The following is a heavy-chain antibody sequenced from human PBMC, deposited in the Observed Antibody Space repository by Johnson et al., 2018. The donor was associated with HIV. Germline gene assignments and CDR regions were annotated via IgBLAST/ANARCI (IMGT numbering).Heavy chain of an antibody. V-gene: IGHV3-15*01. CDR2: IKRKTDGGTP. CDR1: GFNFNNAW. CDR3: ATDLAAVGNGAFDI. D-gene: IGHD6-13*01. Sequence: VQLVESGGGLVNLGGSLRLSCAASGFNFNNAWMSWVRQAPGKGLEWVGRIKRKTDGGTPDYAAPVKGRFTISRDDSKNTLYLQMHSLKTEDTAVYYCATDLAAVGNGAFDIWGQGTMVTVSS. J-gene: IGHJ3*02.